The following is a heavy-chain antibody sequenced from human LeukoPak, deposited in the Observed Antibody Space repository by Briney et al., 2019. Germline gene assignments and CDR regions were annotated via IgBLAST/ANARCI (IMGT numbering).Heavy chain of an antibody. CDR1: GYSFTNYW. V-gene: IGHV5-51*01. CDR2: VFPGNSET. Sequence: GESLKISCKGSGYSFTNYWIGWVRQMPGKGLEWMGIVFPGNSETRYSPSFHGHVTISVDKSISTAYLQWRSLKASDTAIYYCARHRRGEMGFIDSWGQGTLVTVSS. CDR3: ARHRRGEMGFIDS. J-gene: IGHJ4*02. D-gene: IGHD4-17*01.